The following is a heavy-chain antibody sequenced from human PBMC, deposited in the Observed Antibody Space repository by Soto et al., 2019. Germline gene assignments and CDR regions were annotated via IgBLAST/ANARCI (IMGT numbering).Heavy chain of an antibody. J-gene: IGHJ4*02. Sequence: DVQVVESGGGLVQPGGSLRLSCAASGITVSSTYMSWVRQAPGKGLEWVSVMFSGGNTYYADSVKGRFTFSRDNSKNTLYLQMNNLRAEDTSLYYCATDEGRYWGQGTLVTVSS. CDR3: ATDEGRY. CDR1: GITVSSTY. V-gene: IGHV3-66*01. CDR2: MFSGGNT.